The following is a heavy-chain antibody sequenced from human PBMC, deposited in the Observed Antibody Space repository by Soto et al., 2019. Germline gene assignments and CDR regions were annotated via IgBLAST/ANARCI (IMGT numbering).Heavy chain of an antibody. V-gene: IGHV5-51*01. CDR2: IYPGDSDT. CDR1: GYALSSYW. D-gene: IGHD2-8*02. CDR3: ARGYCTATICDPWFDP. J-gene: IGHJ5*02. Sequence: PGESLKSSFQGSGYALSSYWIAWVRQMPGKVLEGMVIIYPGDSDTRYSPSFQGQVTISVDKSITTAYMQWSSLKASDTAMYYCARGYCTATICDPWFDPWGQGTLVTVSS.